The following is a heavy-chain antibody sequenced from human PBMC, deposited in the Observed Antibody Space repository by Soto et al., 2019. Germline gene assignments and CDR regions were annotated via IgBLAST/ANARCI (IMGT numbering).Heavy chain of an antibody. CDR1: GGSISSGGYS. CDR3: ARNVLGYCSGGSCPAPLYYYYYGMDV. J-gene: IGHJ6*02. V-gene: IGHV4-61*08. D-gene: IGHD2-15*01. CDR2: IYYSGST. Sequence: SETLSLTCAVSGGSISSGGYSWSWIRQPPGKGLEWIGYIYYSGSTYYNPSLKSRVTISVDTSKNQFSLKLSSVTAADTAVYYCARNVLGYCSGGSCPAPLYYYYYGMDVWGQGTTVTVSS.